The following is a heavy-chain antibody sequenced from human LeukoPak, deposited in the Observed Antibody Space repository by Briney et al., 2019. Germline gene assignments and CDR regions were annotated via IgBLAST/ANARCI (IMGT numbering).Heavy chain of an antibody. V-gene: IGHV3-23*01. Sequence: PGGSLRLSCAASGFTFSGYAMNWVRQAPGKGLEWVSAISGSGGSIYYADSVKGRFTISRDTSKNTLYLQMNSLRAEDTAVYYCAKDTAYCGGDCYWGYFDSWGQGTLVTVSS. D-gene: IGHD2-21*02. CDR2: ISGSGGSI. CDR1: GFTFSGYA. J-gene: IGHJ4*02. CDR3: AKDTAYCGGDCYWGYFDS.